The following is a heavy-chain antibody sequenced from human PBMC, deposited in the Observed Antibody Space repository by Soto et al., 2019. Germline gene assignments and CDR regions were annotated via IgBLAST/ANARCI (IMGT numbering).Heavy chain of an antibody. Sequence: GASVKVSCKASGYTFTGYYMHWVRQAPGQGLEWMGWINPNSGGTNYAQKFQGWVTMTRDTSISTAYMELSRLRSDDTAVYYCARGAVLKDYYGMDVLGEGTTVTFSS. CDR1: GYTFTGYY. CDR2: INPNSGGT. J-gene: IGHJ6*04. V-gene: IGHV1-2*04. CDR3: ARGAVLKDYYGMDV.